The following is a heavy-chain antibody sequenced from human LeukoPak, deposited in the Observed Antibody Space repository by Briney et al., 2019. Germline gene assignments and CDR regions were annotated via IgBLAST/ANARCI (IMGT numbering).Heavy chain of an antibody. J-gene: IGHJ3*02. CDR3: AKNRWVRAPFDI. D-gene: IGHD3-16*02. CDR2: ISYDGSNK. Sequence: GGSLRLSCAASGFTFSSYGVHWVRQAPGKGLEWVAVISYDGSNKYYADSVKGRFTISRDNSKNTLYLQMNSLRAEDTAVYYCAKNRWVRAPFDIWGQGTMVTVSS. V-gene: IGHV3-33*05. CDR1: GFTFSSYG.